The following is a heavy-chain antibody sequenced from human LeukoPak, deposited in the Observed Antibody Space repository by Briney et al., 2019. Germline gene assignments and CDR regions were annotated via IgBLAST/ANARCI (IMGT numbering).Heavy chain of an antibody. Sequence: GGSLRLSCAASGFTFRSYWMTWVRQAPGKGLEWVANINQDGSQKYYVDSVKGRFTISRDNARNSLYLQMNSLRGEDTAVYYWAETSLPRYCFGRGGNYWGQGTLVTVSS. D-gene: IGHD2-15*01. J-gene: IGHJ4*02. CDR3: AETSLPRYCFGRGGNY. CDR1: GFTFRSYW. CDR2: INQDGSQK. V-gene: IGHV3-7*01.